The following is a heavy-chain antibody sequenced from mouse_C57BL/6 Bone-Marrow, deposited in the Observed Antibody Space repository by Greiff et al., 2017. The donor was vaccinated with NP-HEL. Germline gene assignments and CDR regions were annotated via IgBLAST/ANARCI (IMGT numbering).Heavy chain of an antibody. CDR3: ARWGQLRPLYAMDY. D-gene: IGHD3-2*02. V-gene: IGHV1-22*01. J-gene: IGHJ4*01. Sequence: VQLQQSGPELVKPGASVKMSCKASGYTFTDYNMHWVKQSHGKSLEWIGYINPNNGGTSYNQKFKGKATLTVNKSSSTAYMELRSLTSEDSAVYYCARWGQLRPLYAMDYWGQGTSVTVSS. CDR1: GYTFTDYN. CDR2: INPNNGGT.